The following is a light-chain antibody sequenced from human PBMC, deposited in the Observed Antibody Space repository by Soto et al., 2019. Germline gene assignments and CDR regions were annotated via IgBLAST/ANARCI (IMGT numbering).Light chain of an antibody. CDR2: DVS. CDR3: NSFTTTNTYV. J-gene: IGLJ1*01. Sequence: QSALTQPASVSGSPGQSITISCTGASSDVGGFDHVSWYQQHPGKVPRLLIYDVSSRPSGVSDRFSGSKSGNTASLTISGLQGEDEADYYCNSFTTTNTYVFGTGTKLTVL. CDR1: SSDVGGFDH. V-gene: IGLV2-14*03.